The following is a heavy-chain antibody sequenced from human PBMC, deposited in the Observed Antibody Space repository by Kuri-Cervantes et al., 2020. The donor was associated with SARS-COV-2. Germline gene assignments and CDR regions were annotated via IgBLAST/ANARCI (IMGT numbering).Heavy chain of an antibody. J-gene: IGHJ6*02. V-gene: IGHV1-2*04. CDR3: ASRSTYCSSTSCYRGYYYYGMDV. CDR2: INPNSGGT. D-gene: IGHD2-2*02. CDR1: GYTFTGYY. Sequence: ASVKVSCKASGYTFTGYYMHWVRQAPGQGLEWMGWINPNSGGTNYAQKFQGWVTMTRDTSISTAYMELSSLRSEDTAVYYCASRSTYCSSTSCYRGYYYYGMDVWGQGTTVTVSS.